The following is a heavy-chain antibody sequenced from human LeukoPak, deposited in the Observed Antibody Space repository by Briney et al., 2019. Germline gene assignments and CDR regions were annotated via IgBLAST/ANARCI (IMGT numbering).Heavy chain of an antibody. CDR2: INPNSGGT. Sequence: VSVKVSCKASGYTFTGYYIHWVRQAPGQGLEWMGWINPNSGGTNYAQKFQGRVTMTRDTSISTAYMELTRLTSDDTAVYYCARDRVVPAAMNFDPWGQGTLVTVSS. D-gene: IGHD2-2*01. V-gene: IGHV1-2*02. CDR1: GYTFTGYY. CDR3: ARDRVVPAAMNFDP. J-gene: IGHJ5*02.